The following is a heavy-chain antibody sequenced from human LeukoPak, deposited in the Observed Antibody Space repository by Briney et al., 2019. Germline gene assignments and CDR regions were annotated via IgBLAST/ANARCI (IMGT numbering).Heavy chain of an antibody. CDR1: GYTFTSYA. Sequence: ASVKVSCKASGYTFTSYAMHWVRQAPGQRLEWMGWINAGNGNTKYSQKFQGRVTITRDTSASTAYMELSSLRSEDTAVYYCARDQTGTTAFDYWGQGTLVTVSS. D-gene: IGHD1-1*01. CDR3: ARDQTGTTAFDY. CDR2: INAGNGNT. V-gene: IGHV1-3*01. J-gene: IGHJ4*02.